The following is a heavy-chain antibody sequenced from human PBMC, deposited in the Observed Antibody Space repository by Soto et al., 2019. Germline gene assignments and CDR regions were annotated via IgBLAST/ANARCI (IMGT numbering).Heavy chain of an antibody. V-gene: IGHV3-30*18. CDR1: GFTFSSYG. CDR3: AKDRMGAGVRGYFDY. Sequence: QVQLVESGGGVVQPGKSLRLSCAGSGFTFSSYGMDWVRQAPGKGLEWVAVISYDGSNKYYADSVKGRFTISRDNSKNPLYLQMSRLGADDTAVYYCAKDRMGAGVRGYFDYWGQGTLVTVSS. CDR2: ISYDGSNK. J-gene: IGHJ4*02. D-gene: IGHD3-10*01.